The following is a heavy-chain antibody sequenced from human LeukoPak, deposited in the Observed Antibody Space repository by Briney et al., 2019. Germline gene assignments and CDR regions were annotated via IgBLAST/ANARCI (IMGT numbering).Heavy chain of an antibody. CDR2: IYYTGST. D-gene: IGHD5-12*01. CDR3: AGGYSGYDTFFEY. V-gene: IGHV4-59*01. J-gene: IGHJ4*02. Sequence: SETLSLTCTVSGGSISSYYWSWIRQPPGKGLEWIGYIYYTGSTNYNPSLKSRVTISVDMSKNQFSLKLSSATAADTAVYYCAGGYSGYDTFFEYWGQGTLVTVSS. CDR1: GGSISSYY.